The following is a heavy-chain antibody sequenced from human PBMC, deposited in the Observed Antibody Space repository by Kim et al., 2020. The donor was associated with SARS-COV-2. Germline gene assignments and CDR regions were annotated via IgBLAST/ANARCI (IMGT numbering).Heavy chain of an antibody. D-gene: IGHD2-15*01. V-gene: IGHV6-1*01. CDR1: GDSVSSNSAN. Sequence: SQTLSLTCVISGDSVSSNSANWNWIRQSPSRGLEWLGRTYYRSKWYNDYAISVKSRITINPDTSKNQISLQLNSVTPEDTAVYYCARRKTGGNLHNGMDVWGQGTTVTVSS. J-gene: IGHJ6*02. CDR2: TYYRSKWYN. CDR3: ARRKTGGNLHNGMDV.